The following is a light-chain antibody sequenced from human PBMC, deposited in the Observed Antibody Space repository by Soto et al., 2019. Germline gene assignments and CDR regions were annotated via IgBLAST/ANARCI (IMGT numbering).Light chain of an antibody. Sequence: DIQMTQSPSSLSASVGDRVTITCRASQGISNYLAWYQQKPGKVPKLLIYAASTLQSGVPSRFSGSGSGTDLSLTIRSLQHEDVATYYCQKYNSAPLTFGPGTKVVIK. CDR2: AAS. CDR1: QGISNY. V-gene: IGKV1-27*01. J-gene: IGKJ3*01. CDR3: QKYNSAPLT.